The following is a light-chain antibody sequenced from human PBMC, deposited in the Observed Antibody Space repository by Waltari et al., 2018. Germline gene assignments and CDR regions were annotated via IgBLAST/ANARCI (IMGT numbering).Light chain of an antibody. CDR1: GSPTKKP. Sequence: RASGSPTKKPSAWYQQRPGRAPMRPVYGASSRAARIPDRFSGSGSGTDFTRTMRRLEAEDSAVYYCQEYASSIMYPCGQGNKREI. CDR3: QEYASSIMYP. CDR2: GAS. V-gene: IGKV3-20*01. J-gene: IGKJ2*01.